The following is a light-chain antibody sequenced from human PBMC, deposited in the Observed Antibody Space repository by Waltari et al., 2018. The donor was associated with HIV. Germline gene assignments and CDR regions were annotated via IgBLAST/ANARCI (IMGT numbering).Light chain of an antibody. CDR2: GAT. V-gene: IGKV1-39*01. CDR3: QQSYSLPRT. Sequence: DIQMTQSPSSLSASVGDRVTITCRASHGIGNNLNWYHHKPGKAPRLLSFGATSLQGAVTSRISGSGSGTEVTHTVSSLQPEDFATYYCQQSYSLPRTFGQGTNVEIK. CDR1: HGIGNN. J-gene: IGKJ1*01.